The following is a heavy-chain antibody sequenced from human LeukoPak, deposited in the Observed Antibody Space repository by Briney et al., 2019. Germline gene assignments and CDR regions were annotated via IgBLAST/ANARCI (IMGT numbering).Heavy chain of an antibody. CDR1: GFTFSSYA. Sequence: GGSLRLSCAASGFTFSSYAVHWVRQAPGKGLEYVSAISSNGGSTYYANSVKGRFTISRDNSKNTLYLQMGSLRAEDMAVYYCARRIVGATMAMDYWGQGTLATVSS. CDR3: ARRIVGATMAMDY. CDR2: ISSNGGST. V-gene: IGHV3-64*01. J-gene: IGHJ4*02. D-gene: IGHD1-26*01.